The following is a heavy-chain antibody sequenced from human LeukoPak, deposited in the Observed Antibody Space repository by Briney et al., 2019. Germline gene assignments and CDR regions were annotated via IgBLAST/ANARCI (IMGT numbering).Heavy chain of an antibody. CDR1: GYPFTSFD. J-gene: IGHJ4*02. CDR3: ARGRGWEILDS. Sequence: GTSVKVSCRTSGYPFTSFDIHWVRQAAGHGLEWMSWMTPNSEKRGYAQKFQGRVTMTADTSIDTAYMELSSLTFDDTAIYYCARGRGWEILDSWGQGNLVTVSS. CDR2: MTPNSEKR. D-gene: IGHD6-19*01. V-gene: IGHV1-8*01.